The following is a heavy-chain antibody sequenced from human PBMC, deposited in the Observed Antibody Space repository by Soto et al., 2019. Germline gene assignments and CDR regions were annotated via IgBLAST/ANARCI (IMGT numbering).Heavy chain of an antibody. D-gene: IGHD3-22*01. J-gene: IGHJ5*02. CDR3: ARGVLYYYDSSGYPHWFDP. Sequence: GGSLRLSCAASGFTFSSYEMNWVRQAPGKGLEWVSYISSSGSTIYYADSVKGRFTISRDNAKNSLYLQMNSLRAEDTAVYYCARGVLYYYDSSGYPHWFDPWGQGTLVTVSS. CDR2: ISSSGSTI. CDR1: GFTFSSYE. V-gene: IGHV3-48*03.